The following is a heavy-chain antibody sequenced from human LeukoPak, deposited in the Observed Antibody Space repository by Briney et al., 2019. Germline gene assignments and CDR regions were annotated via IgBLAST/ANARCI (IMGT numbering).Heavy chain of an antibody. D-gene: IGHD3-22*01. Sequence: GGSLRLSCVASGFTFRDYYMNWIRQTPGKGLEWLSYISNTGDGMYYADSVKGRFTISRDNAKNSLYLQVNSLRAEDTAVYYCAADSSGYFGPWGLGTLVTVSS. J-gene: IGHJ5*02. CDR2: ISNTGDGM. CDR3: AADSSGYFGP. V-gene: IGHV3-11*01. CDR1: GFTFRDYY.